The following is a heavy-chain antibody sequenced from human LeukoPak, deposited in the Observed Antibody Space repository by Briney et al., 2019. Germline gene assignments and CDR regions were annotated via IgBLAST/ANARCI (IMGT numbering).Heavy chain of an antibody. CDR2: IYYSGST. CDR3: ASSRRDGYNAKPGNDAFDI. Sequence: SETLSLTCTVSGGSISSYYWSWIRQPPGKGLEWIGYIYYSGSTNYNPSLKSRVTISVDTSKNQFSLKLSSVTAADTAVYYCASSRRDGYNAKPGNDAFDIWGQGTMVTVSS. D-gene: IGHD5-24*01. V-gene: IGHV4-59*01. CDR1: GGSISSYY. J-gene: IGHJ3*02.